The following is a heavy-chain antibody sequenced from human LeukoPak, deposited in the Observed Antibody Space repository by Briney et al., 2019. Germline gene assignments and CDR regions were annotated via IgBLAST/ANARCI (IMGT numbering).Heavy chain of an antibody. V-gene: IGHV1-18*01. CDR1: GYTFTSYA. Sequence: ASVKVSCKASGYTFTSYAISWVRQAPGQGLEWMGWIRAHNGDTNHAQQLQGRVTMTTDTSTRTAYMELRSLRSEDTAVYYCARGEFICTINTYYASALDSWGQGTLVTVSS. D-gene: IGHD3-10*01. CDR3: ARGEFICTINTYYASALDS. CDR2: IRAHNGDT. J-gene: IGHJ4*02.